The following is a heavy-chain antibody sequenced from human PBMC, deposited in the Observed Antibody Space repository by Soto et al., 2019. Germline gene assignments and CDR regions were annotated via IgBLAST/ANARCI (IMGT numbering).Heavy chain of an antibody. V-gene: IGHV3-30*04. CDR2: MSFDGMNE. CDR1: GFTFNSHA. CDR3: ARTPGIGYCSGGSCYAPDH. Sequence: QEQLVESGGGVVQPGTSLRLSCVASGFTFNSHAMDWVRQAPGKGLEWVVLMSFDGMNEYYADSVKGRFTVSRDNSENTLYLQMNSLSTEDTAVYYCARTPGIGYCSGGSCYAPDHWGQGTLVTVSS. D-gene: IGHD2-15*01. J-gene: IGHJ4*02.